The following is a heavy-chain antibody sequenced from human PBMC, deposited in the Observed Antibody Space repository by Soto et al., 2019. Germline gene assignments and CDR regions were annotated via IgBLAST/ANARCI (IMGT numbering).Heavy chain of an antibody. CDR2: ISAYNGNT. D-gene: IGHD3-3*01. J-gene: IGHJ6*02. CDR1: GYTFTSYG. Sequence: ASVKVSCKASGYTFTSYGISWVRQAPGQGLEWMGWISAYNGNTNYAQKLQGRVTMTTDTSTSTAYMELRSLRSDDTAVYYCARDKVDFWSGYIYYYYGMDVWGQGTTVTVSS. V-gene: IGHV1-18*01. CDR3: ARDKVDFWSGYIYYYYGMDV.